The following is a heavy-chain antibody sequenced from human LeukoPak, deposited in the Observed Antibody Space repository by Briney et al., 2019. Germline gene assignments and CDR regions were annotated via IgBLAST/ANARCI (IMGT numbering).Heavy chain of an antibody. CDR3: ARDRNDAFDI. D-gene: IGHD1-1*01. V-gene: IGHV3-21*01. CDR2: ISSSSSYI. Sequence: GGSLGLSCAASGFTFSSYSMNWVRQAPGKGLEWVSSISSSSSYIYYADSVKGRFTISRDNAKNSLYLQMNSLRAEDTAVYYCARDRNDAFDIWGQGTMVTVSS. J-gene: IGHJ3*02. CDR1: GFTFSSYS.